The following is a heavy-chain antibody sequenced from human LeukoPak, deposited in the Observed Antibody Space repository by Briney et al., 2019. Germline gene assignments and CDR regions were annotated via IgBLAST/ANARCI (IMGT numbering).Heavy chain of an antibody. D-gene: IGHD1-26*01. J-gene: IGHJ5*02. CDR2: IYSSGST. Sequence: SETLSLTCTVSGESINSFYWSWIRQPAGKGLEWIGRIYSSGSTNYSPSLKSRVTMSVDTSKNQFSLKLSSVTPADTAVYYCARGGNYWPQWWFDPWGRGTLVSVSS. CDR1: GESINSFY. CDR3: ARGGNYWPQWWFDP. V-gene: IGHV4-4*07.